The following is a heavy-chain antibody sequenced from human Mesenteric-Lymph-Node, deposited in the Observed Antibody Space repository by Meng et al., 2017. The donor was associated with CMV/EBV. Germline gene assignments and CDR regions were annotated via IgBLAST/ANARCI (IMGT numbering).Heavy chain of an antibody. CDR1: GGSISSGGYY. CDR2: IYYSGST. V-gene: IGHV4-31*03. Sequence: CTVSGGSISSGGYYWSWIRQHPGKGLEWIGYIYYSGSTYYNPSLKSRVTISVDTSKNQFSLKLSSVTAADTAVYYCARDRSAYGMDVWGQGTTVTVSS. CDR3: ARDRSAYGMDV. D-gene: IGHD1-26*01. J-gene: IGHJ6*02.